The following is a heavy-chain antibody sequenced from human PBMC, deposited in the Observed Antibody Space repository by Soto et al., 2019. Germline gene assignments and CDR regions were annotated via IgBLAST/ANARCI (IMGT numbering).Heavy chain of an antibody. D-gene: IGHD2-2*01. CDR1: GGSISRMTSY. J-gene: IGHJ6*03. CDR3: ARHGCSSTSCYGDYFYYMDV. CDR2: IFYSGST. Sequence: SEPLSVASTVAGGSISRMTSYRVRNRKPPGQGLGWIGYIFYSGSTNYNPSLKSRVTISVDTSKTQFSLKLSSVTAADTAVYYCARHGCSSTSCYGDYFYYMDVWGQGTTVTVSS. V-gene: IGHV4-61*05.